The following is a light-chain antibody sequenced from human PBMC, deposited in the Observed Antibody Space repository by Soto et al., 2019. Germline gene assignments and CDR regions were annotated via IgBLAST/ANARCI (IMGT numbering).Light chain of an antibody. J-gene: IGKJ1*01. CDR3: KQYSSYSSK. Sequence: DIHITQSPSTLASSVGDRVTITCRASQTISSWLAWYQQKPGKAPKAMIYDASHLESGVPSRFRGSGSGTEFPLTISKLKDDDFANYYCKQYSSYSSKFGTGNKVDI. CDR1: QTISSW. CDR2: DAS. V-gene: IGKV1-5*01.